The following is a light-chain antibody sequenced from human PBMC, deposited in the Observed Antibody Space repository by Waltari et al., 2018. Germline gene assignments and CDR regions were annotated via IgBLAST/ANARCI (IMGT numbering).Light chain of an antibody. J-gene: IGLJ3*02. CDR1: TGPVTSDHF. CDR3: SLSYNSAWV. V-gene: IGLV7-46*01. CDR2: DAN. Sequence: QAVVTQEPSLTVSPGGTVTLTCGSSTGPVTSDHFPPWFQQKPGRAPPTPISDANHKNPWPPARFSGSLLGGKAALTLSGAQPEDEAEYYCSLSYNSAWVFGGGTKLTVL.